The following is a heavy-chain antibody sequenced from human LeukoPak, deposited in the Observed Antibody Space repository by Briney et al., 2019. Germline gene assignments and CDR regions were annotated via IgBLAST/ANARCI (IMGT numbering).Heavy chain of an antibody. CDR1: GFTFSSYA. D-gene: IGHD4-23*01. Sequence: GGSLRLSCSASGFTFSSYATHWVRQAPGKGLKYVAVFSGNGGSTYYADSVEGRFTISRDNSKNTLYLQMSSLRAEDTAVYYCVKDPFYGGNPLYYFEYWGQGTLFNVSS. CDR2: FSGNGGST. CDR3: VKDPFYGGNPLYYFEY. V-gene: IGHV3-64D*06. J-gene: IGHJ4*02.